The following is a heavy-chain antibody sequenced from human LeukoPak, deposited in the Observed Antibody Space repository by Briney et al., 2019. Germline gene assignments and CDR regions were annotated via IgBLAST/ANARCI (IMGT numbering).Heavy chain of an antibody. J-gene: IGHJ6*03. CDR1: GYTFTGYY. CDR3: ARGLIPLLRYYYYYYMDV. Sequence: ASVKVSCKASGYTFTGYYMRWVRQAPGQGLEWMGWINPNSGGTNYAQKFQGRVTMTRDTSISTAYMELSRLRSDDTAVYYCARGLIPLLRYYYYYYMDVWGKGTTVTVSS. CDR2: INPNSGGT. D-gene: IGHD3-22*01. V-gene: IGHV1-2*02.